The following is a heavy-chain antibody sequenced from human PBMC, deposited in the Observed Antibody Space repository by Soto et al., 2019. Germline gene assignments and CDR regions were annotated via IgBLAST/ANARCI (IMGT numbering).Heavy chain of an antibody. D-gene: IGHD4-4*01. V-gene: IGHV4-30-2*01. CDR3: XXXXXTVTTLDY. Sequence: QLQLQESGSGLVKPSQTLSLTCAVSGGSISSGGYSWSWIRQPPGKGLEWIGYIYHSGSTYYNSSLKSRVTXSXXXXXXXXXLXXXSVXXXXXXXXXXXXXXXTVTTLDYWGQGTLVTVSS. CDR2: IYHSGST. CDR1: GGSISSGGYS. J-gene: IGHJ4*02.